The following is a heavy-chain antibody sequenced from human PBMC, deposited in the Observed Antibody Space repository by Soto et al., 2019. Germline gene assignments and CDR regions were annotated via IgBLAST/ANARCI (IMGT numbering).Heavy chain of an antibody. CDR2: ISGQIAKT. Sequence: QVQLVQSGPKVKKPGASVKVSCQASGYSFHNYGIIWVRQAPGQGLEWMGWISGQIAKTNYEQKFQGKVSMTTDTSTTIAYLELNTLTSDDTAIYFCARGPPSGSFSLTPRYWGQGTLVTVSS. CDR1: GYSFHNYG. CDR3: ARGPPSGSFSLTPRY. D-gene: IGHD1-26*01. V-gene: IGHV1-18*01. J-gene: IGHJ4*02.